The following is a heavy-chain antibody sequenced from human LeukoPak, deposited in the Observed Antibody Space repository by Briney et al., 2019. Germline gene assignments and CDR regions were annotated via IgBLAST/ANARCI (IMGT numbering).Heavy chain of an antibody. Sequence: PSETLSLTCTVSGGSIGSSDSFWSWIRQPAGKGLEWIGRIYTSGSTNYNPSLKSRVTISVDTSKNQFSLKLSSVTAADTAVYYCARATTSLLWFGELLYYFDYWGQGTLVTVSS. CDR1: GGSIGSSDSF. J-gene: IGHJ4*02. CDR2: IYTSGST. CDR3: ARATTSLLWFGELLYYFDY. V-gene: IGHV4-61*02. D-gene: IGHD3-10*01.